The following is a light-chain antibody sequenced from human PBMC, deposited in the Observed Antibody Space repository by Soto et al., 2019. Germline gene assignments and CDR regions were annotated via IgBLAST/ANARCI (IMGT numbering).Light chain of an antibody. CDR3: SSYRSGGTEV. V-gene: IGLV2-14*01. CDR1: SSDVGRYDY. CDR2: DVA. J-gene: IGLJ1*01. Sequence: QSALTQPASVSGSPGQSITISCTGTSSDVGRYDYVSWYQQHLGKVPKVVIYDVANRPSGVSDRFSGSKSGYTASLNISGLQAEDEADYYCSSYRSGGTEVFGTGTKVTVL.